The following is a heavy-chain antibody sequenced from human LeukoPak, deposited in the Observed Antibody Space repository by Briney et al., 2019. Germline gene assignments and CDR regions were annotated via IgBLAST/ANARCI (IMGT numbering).Heavy chain of an antibody. Sequence: WASVKVSCKASGYTFTGYYMHWVRQAPGQGLEWMGWINPNSGGTNYAQKFQGRVTMTRDTSISTAYMELSRLRSDDTAVYYCARDPGSHLLYGDYEGVLGDYWGQGTLVTVSS. CDR3: ARDPGSHLLYGDYEGVLGDY. CDR2: INPNSGGT. V-gene: IGHV1-2*02. D-gene: IGHD4-17*01. J-gene: IGHJ4*02. CDR1: GYTFTGYY.